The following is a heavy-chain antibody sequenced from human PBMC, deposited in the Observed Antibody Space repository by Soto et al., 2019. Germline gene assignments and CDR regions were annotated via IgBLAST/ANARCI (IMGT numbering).Heavy chain of an antibody. CDR1: GFTVSSNY. Sequence: GGSLRLSCAASGFTVSSNYMSWVRQAPGKGLEWVSVIYSGGSTYYADSVKGRFTISRDNSKNTLYLQMNSLRAEDTAVYYCARDNGGDGSGYYVSDYWGQGTLVTVSS. J-gene: IGHJ4*02. CDR3: ARDNGGDGSGYYVSDY. V-gene: IGHV3-53*01. D-gene: IGHD3-22*01. CDR2: IYSGGST.